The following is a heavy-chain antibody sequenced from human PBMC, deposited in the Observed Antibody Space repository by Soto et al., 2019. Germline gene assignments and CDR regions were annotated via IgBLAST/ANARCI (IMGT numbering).Heavy chain of an antibody. Sequence: GGSLRLSCAASGFTFSNAWMSWVRQAPGKGLEWVGRIKSKTDGGTTDYAAPVKGRFTISRDDSKNTLYLQMNSLKTEDTAVYYCTTRISGYDIWGDAFDIWGQGTMVTVSS. D-gene: IGHD5-12*01. CDR1: GFTFSNAW. CDR2: IKSKTDGGTT. CDR3: TTRISGYDIWGDAFDI. J-gene: IGHJ3*02. V-gene: IGHV3-15*01.